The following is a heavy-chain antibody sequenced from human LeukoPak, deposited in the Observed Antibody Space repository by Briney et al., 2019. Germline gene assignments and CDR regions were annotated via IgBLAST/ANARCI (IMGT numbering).Heavy chain of an antibody. D-gene: IGHD4-17*01. CDR3: ARSPDYGDYFDY. J-gene: IGHJ4*02. CDR2: IYYSGST. CDR1: GGSISSYY. V-gene: IGHV4-59*01. Sequence: SETLSLTCTVSGGSISSYYWSWIRQPPGKGLEWIGYIYYSGSTNYNPSLKSRVTISVDTSKNQFSLKLSSVTAADTAVYYCARSPDYGDYFDYWGQGTLVSVSS.